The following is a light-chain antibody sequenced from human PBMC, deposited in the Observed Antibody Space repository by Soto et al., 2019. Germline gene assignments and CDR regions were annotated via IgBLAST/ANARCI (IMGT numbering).Light chain of an antibody. Sequence: EVVVTQSPATLSLSPGERATLSCRASQSVSSNLAWYQQKPGQAPRLLIYGASTRATGIPARFSGSGSGTEFTLTISRLQSEDFAVYYCQQYNIWPRAFGQGTKVEIK. CDR1: QSVSSN. CDR2: GAS. V-gene: IGKV3-15*01. J-gene: IGKJ1*01. CDR3: QQYNIWPRA.